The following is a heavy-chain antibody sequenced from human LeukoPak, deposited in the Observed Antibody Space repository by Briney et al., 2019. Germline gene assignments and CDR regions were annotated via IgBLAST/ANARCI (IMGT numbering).Heavy chain of an antibody. D-gene: IGHD3-3*01. Sequence: ASVKVSCKASGYTFTSYGISWVRQAPGQGLEWMGWISAYKGNTNYAQKLQGRVTMTTDTSTSIAYMELRSLRSEDTAVYYCAREIQSFTIFGVVPGAHWFDPWGQGTLVTVSS. J-gene: IGHJ5*02. CDR2: ISAYKGNT. CDR3: AREIQSFTIFGVVPGAHWFDP. V-gene: IGHV1-18*01. CDR1: GYTFTSYG.